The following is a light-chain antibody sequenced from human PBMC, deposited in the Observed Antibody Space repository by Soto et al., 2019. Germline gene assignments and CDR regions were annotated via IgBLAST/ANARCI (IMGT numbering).Light chain of an antibody. CDR1: QSISSY. V-gene: IGKV1-39*01. CDR2: AAS. J-gene: IGKJ1*01. CDR3: QQSYSRMT. Sequence: DIHFTQSPSFLSASVGDGVTITWRASQSISSYVSWYQQKPGKAPKLLIYAASRLESGVPSRFSGSRSGTDFTLTISSLQPEDFATYYCQQSYSRMTFGQGTKVDIK.